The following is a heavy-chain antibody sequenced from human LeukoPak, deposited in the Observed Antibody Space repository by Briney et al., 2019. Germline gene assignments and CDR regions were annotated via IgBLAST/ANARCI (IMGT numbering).Heavy chain of an antibody. J-gene: IGHJ6*02. D-gene: IGHD2-15*01. V-gene: IGHV3-21*01. Sequence: GGSLRLSRAASGFTFSSYSMNWVRQAPGKGLEWVSSISSSSSYIYYADSVKGRFTISRDNAKNSLYLQMNSLRAEDTAVYYCARDDCSGGSCYSYYYYGMDVWGQGTTVTVSS. CDR1: GFTFSSYS. CDR2: ISSSSSYI. CDR3: ARDDCSGGSCYSYYYYGMDV.